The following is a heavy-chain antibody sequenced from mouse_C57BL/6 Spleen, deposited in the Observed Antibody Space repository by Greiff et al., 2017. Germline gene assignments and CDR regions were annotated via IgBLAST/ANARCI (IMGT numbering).Heavy chain of an antibody. CDR1: GFTFSSYA. V-gene: IGHV5-4*03. Sequence: DVMLVESGGGLVKPGGSLKLSCAASGFTFSSYAMSWVRQTPEKRLEWVATISDGGSYTYYTDNVKGRFTISRDNAKNNLYLQMSHLKSEDTAMYYCARVGGNYYFDYWGQGTTLTVSS. CDR3: ARVGGNYYFDY. CDR2: ISDGGSYT. D-gene: IGHD2-1*01. J-gene: IGHJ2*01.